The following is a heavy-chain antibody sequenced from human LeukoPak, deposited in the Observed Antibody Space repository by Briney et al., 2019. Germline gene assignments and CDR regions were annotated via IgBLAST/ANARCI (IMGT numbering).Heavy chain of an antibody. CDR1: GFTFNHYD. D-gene: IGHD4-11*01. J-gene: IGHJ4*02. V-gene: IGHV3-33*01. CDR3: ARDAQRGFDYSNSLKY. CDR2: IWSDGTNK. Sequence: GGSLRLSCAAAGFTFNHYDMHWVRQAPGKGLEWVAVIWSDGTNKYYADSVKGRSTISRDDSENTAYLQMSSLRPEDTGVYFCARDAQRGFDYSNSLKYWGQGTPVTVS.